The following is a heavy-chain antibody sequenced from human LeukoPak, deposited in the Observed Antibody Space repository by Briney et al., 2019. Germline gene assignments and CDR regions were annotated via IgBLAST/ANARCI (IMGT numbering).Heavy chain of an antibody. Sequence: SETLSLTCAVYGGSFSGYYWSWIRQPPGKGLEWIGEINHSGSTNYNPSLKSRVTISVDTSKNQFSLKPSSVTAADTAVYYCARGYCSSTSCYVPYWFDPWGQGTLVTVSS. CDR1: GGSFSGYY. D-gene: IGHD2-2*01. J-gene: IGHJ5*02. CDR3: ARGYCSSTSCYVPYWFDP. CDR2: INHSGST. V-gene: IGHV4-34*01.